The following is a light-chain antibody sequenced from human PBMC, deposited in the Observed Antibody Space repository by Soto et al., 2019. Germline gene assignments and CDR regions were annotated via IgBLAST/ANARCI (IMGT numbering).Light chain of an antibody. J-gene: IGLJ3*02. CDR3: GAWDDSPSGWV. CDR2: SNN. Sequence: QSVRTQPPSASGTPGQRVTISCCGSSSSIAINHVYWYQQLPGRAPKLVIFSNNERRPGVPDRFSGSKSGASGTLAISGLRSEDAADSYCGAWDDSPSGWVFGGGTKVTVL. V-gene: IGLV1-47*02. CDR1: SSSIAINH.